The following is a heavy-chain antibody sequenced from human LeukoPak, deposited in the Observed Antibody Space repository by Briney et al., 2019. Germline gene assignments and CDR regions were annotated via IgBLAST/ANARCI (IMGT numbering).Heavy chain of an antibody. CDR2: ISYDGSNK. CDR3: ARDTPAGGDILTGYVNYYYYGMDV. V-gene: IGHV3-30-3*01. J-gene: IGHJ6*02. CDR1: GFTFSSYA. D-gene: IGHD3-9*01. Sequence: PGGSLRLSCAASGFTFSSYAMHWVRKAPGKGLEWVAVISYDGSNKYYADSVKGRFTISRDNSKNTLYLQMNSLRAEDTAVYYCARDTPAGGDILTGYVNYYYYGMDVWGQGTTVTVSS.